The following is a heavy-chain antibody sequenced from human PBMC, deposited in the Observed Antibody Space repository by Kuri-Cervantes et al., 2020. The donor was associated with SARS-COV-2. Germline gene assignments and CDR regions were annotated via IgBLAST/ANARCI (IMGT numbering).Heavy chain of an antibody. Sequence: GSLRLSCAASGFTFSSYAMHWVRQAPGKGLEWVSSISSDSSYIHYADSVKGRFTISRDNSKNTLYLQMNSLRAEDTAVYYCARDRSTHYFDYWGQGTLVTVSS. CDR2: ISSDSSYI. J-gene: IGHJ4*02. CDR3: ARDRSTHYFDY. V-gene: IGHV3-21*01. CDR1: GFTFSSYA.